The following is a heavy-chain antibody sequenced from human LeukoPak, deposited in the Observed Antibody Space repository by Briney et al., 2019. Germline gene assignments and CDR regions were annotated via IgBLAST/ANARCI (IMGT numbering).Heavy chain of an antibody. CDR2: INPNSGGT. Sequence: ASVKVSCKASGYTFTGYYMHWVRQAPGQGLEWMGWINPNSGGTNYAQKFQGRVTMTRDTSISTAYMELSRLRSDDTAVYYCARDDDCSGGSCYSHYWGQGTLVTVSS. D-gene: IGHD2-15*01. CDR1: GYTFTGYY. J-gene: IGHJ4*02. V-gene: IGHV1-2*02. CDR3: ARDDDCSGGSCYSHY.